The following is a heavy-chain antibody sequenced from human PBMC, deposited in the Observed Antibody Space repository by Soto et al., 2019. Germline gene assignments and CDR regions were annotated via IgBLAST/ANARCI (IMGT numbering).Heavy chain of an antibody. D-gene: IGHD6-13*01. CDR3: ARGLGYPNWFHX. CDR2: IYHSEST. Sequence: SETLSLTCTVSGVSINSADYSWNWIRQPPGKGLESIGYIYHSESTNYNPSLKSRVTISVDRSKNQFSLNLTSVTAADTAVYYCARGLGYPNWFHXWGQATLVTVSX. J-gene: IGHJ5*02. V-gene: IGHV4-30-2*01. CDR1: GVSINSADYS.